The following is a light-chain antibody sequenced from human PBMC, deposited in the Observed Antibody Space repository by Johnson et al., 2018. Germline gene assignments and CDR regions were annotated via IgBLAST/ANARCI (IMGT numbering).Light chain of an antibody. CDR2: ENN. V-gene: IGLV1-51*02. Sequence: QSVLTPPPSVSAAPGQKVTISCSGSSSNIGNNYVSWYQQLPGTAPKLLIYENNKRPSGIPDRFSGSKSGTSATLGITGLQTGDEADYYRGTWDSSLSAGNVFGTGTKVTVL. J-gene: IGLJ1*01. CDR3: GTWDSSLSAGNV. CDR1: SSNIGNNY.